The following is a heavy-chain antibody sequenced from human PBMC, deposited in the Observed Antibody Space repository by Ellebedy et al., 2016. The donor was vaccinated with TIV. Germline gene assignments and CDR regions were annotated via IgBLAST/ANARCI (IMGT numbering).Heavy chain of an antibody. CDR1: GYTFTSYY. V-gene: IGHV1-46*03. Sequence: AASVKVSCKASGYTFTSYYMHWVRQAPGQGLEWMGIVNPSGGSTTYAPRFQCRVTMTRDTSTSTVYMEVSSLRSDDTAVYYCAMSTAGWLDDWGQGTLVTVSS. J-gene: IGHJ4*02. CDR2: VNPSGGST. D-gene: IGHD5/OR15-5a*01. CDR3: AMSTAGWLDD.